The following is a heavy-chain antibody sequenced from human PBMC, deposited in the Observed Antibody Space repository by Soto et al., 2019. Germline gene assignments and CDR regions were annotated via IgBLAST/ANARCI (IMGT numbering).Heavy chain of an antibody. J-gene: IGHJ6*02. CDR3: ARDAIWGDDGSGTDPTLYGMDV. CDR1: GGSISSSNW. D-gene: IGHD3-10*01. Sequence: QVQLQESGPGLVKPSGTLSLTCAVSGGSISSSNWWSWVRQPPGKGLEWIGEIYHSGSTNYNPSLRRRVSISVDQSKNQFSLDLSSVTAADTAVYYCARDAIWGDDGSGTDPTLYGMDVWGQGTTVTVSS. V-gene: IGHV4-4*02. CDR2: IYHSGST.